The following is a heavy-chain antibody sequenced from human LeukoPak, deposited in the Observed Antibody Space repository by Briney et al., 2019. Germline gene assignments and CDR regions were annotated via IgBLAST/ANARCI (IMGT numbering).Heavy chain of an antibody. Sequence: GGSLRLSCAASGFTFSSYWMHWVRQAPGKGLVWVSRINSDGSSTSYADSVKGRFTISRDNAKNTLYLQMYSLRAEDTAAYYCARDSEVVLKFDPWGQGTLVTVSS. J-gene: IGHJ5*02. D-gene: IGHD2-2*01. CDR2: INSDGSST. CDR3: ARDSEVVLKFDP. CDR1: GFTFSSYW. V-gene: IGHV3-74*01.